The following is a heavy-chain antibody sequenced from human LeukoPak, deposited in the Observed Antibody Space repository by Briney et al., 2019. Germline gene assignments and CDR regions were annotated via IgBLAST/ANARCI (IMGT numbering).Heavy chain of an antibody. CDR2: MNPNSGNT. J-gene: IGHJ4*02. CDR1: GYTFTSYD. Sequence: ASVKVSCKASGYTFTSYDINWVRQATGQGLEWMGWMNPNSGNTGYAQKFQGRVTITRNTSISTAYMELSSLRSEDTAVYYCARAPTYCGGDCYRTGFDYWGQGTLVTVSS. V-gene: IGHV1-8*03. CDR3: ARAPTYCGGDCYRTGFDY. D-gene: IGHD2-21*01.